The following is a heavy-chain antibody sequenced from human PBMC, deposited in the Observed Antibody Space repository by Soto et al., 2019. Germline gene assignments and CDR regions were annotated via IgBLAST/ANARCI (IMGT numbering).Heavy chain of an antibody. CDR1: GFTLSGYV. CDR3: VKRSNPFDN. Sequence: EVQLLESGGGLVQPGGSLRLSCAASGFTLSGYVMSWVRQAPGKGLEWVSDISGSGDHIFYADSVKGRFTISRDNSKNTLYLQMNSLRAEDTAVYYCVKRSNPFDNWGQGTLVTVSS. CDR2: ISGSGDHI. V-gene: IGHV3-23*01. J-gene: IGHJ4*02.